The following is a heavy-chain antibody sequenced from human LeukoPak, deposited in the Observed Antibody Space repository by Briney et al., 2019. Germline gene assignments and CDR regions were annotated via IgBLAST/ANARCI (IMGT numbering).Heavy chain of an antibody. J-gene: IGHJ6*03. CDR2: IKQDGSEK. CDR3: ACYSPFYYYYYMDV. V-gene: IGHV3-7*01. Sequence: PGGCLRLSCAASGFTFSSYWMSWVRQAPGKGLEWVANIKQDGSEKYYVDSVKGRFTISRDNAKNSLYLQMNSLRAEDTAVYYCACYSPFYYYYYMDVWGKGTTVTISS. D-gene: IGHD2-15*01. CDR1: GFTFSSYW.